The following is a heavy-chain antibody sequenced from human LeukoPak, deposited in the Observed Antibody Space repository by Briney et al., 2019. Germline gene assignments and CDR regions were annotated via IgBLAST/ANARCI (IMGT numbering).Heavy chain of an antibody. J-gene: IGHJ4*02. D-gene: IGHD2-2*01. CDR3: ARDNEDCSSTSCYAGPVLDY. Sequence: ASVTVSCKASGGTFSSYAISWVRQAPGQGLEWVGGIIPIFGTANYAQKFQGRVTITADESTSTAYMELSSLRSEDTAVYYCARDNEDCSSTSCYAGPVLDYWGQGTLVTVSS. V-gene: IGHV1-69*13. CDR2: IIPIFGTA. CDR1: GGTFSSYA.